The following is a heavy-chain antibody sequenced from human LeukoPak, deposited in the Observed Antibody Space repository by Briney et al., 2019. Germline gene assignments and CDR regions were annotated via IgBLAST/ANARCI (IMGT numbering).Heavy chain of an antibody. V-gene: IGHV4-34*01. D-gene: IGHD3-3*01. CDR2: INHSGST. CDR1: GGSFSGYY. Sequence: SETLSLTCAVYGGSFSGYYWSWIRQPPGKGLEWIGEINHSGSTNYNPSLKSRVTISVDTSKNQFSLKLSSVTAADTAVYYCARSVPPYYDFWSGYYTGRYFDYWGQGTLVTVSS. CDR3: ARSVPPYYDFWSGYYTGRYFDY. J-gene: IGHJ4*02.